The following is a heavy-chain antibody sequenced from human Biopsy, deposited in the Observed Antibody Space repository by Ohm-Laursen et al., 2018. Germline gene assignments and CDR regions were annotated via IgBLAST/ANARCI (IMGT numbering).Heavy chain of an antibody. D-gene: IGHD2-2*01. CDR2: INHSGST. J-gene: IGHJ6*02. Sequence: SETLSLTCAVYGESFSGYYWTWIRQPPGKGLEWIGEINHSGSTDYNPSLKSRVTISVDTSKNQFSLRMSSLTAADTAVYYCARAHPLRPTAMFILGQPNYYYRMGVWGQRTTVTVSS. CDR3: ARAHPLRPTAMFILGQPNYYYRMGV. V-gene: IGHV4-34*01. CDR1: GESFSGYY.